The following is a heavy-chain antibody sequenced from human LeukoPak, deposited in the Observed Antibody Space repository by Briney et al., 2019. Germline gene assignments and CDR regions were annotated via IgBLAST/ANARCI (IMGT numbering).Heavy chain of an antibody. CDR1: GFTFSSYA. Sequence: GGSLRLSCAASGFTFSSYAMSWVRQAPGKGLEWVSTFSGSGGNTYYADSVKGRFTISRDNSKNSLYLQMNSLRAEDTAVYYCARDYRDRYYSYMDVWGKGTTVTVSS. J-gene: IGHJ6*03. D-gene: IGHD3-16*02. CDR2: FSGSGGNT. CDR3: ARDYRDRYYSYMDV. V-gene: IGHV3-23*01.